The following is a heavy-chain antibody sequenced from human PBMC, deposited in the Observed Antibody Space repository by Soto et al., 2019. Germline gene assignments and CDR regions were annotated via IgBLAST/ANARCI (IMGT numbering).Heavy chain of an antibody. Sequence: EVQLMESGGGLVQPGRSLRLSCAASGFTFPDYTMHWVRQAPGKGLEWVSGISWNSGSIDYADSVKGRFIISRDDAKNCLYLQMNSLRAEDTAFYYCAKGLYYYQTSGYPHYWGQGTLVTVSS. CDR2: ISWNSGSI. V-gene: IGHV3-9*01. D-gene: IGHD3-22*01. J-gene: IGHJ4*02. CDR1: GFTFPDYT. CDR3: AKGLYYYQTSGYPHY.